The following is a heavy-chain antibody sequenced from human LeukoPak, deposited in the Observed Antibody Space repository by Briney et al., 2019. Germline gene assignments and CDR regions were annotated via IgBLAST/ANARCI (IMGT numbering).Heavy chain of an antibody. CDR3: ARGGVYCSSTSCYSTAFGY. CDR2: INPNSDGT. J-gene: IGHJ4*02. D-gene: IGHD2-2*01. V-gene: IGHV1-2*02. CDR1: GYTFTGYY. Sequence: ASVKVSCKASGYTFTGYYMHWVRQAPGQGLEWMGWINPNSDGTNYAQKFQGRVTMTRDTSISTAYMELSRLRSDDTAVYYCARGGVYCSSTSCYSTAFGYWGQGTLVTVSS.